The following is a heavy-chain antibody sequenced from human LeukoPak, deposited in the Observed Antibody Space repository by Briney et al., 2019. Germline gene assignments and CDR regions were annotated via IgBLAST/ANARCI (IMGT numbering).Heavy chain of an antibody. J-gene: IGHJ5*02. D-gene: IGHD3-3*01. CDR1: GGTFSSYA. CDR3: ARLYDFWSGYPKDNWFDP. Sequence: SVKVSCTASGGTFSSYAISWVRQAPGQGLEWMGGIIPIFGTANYAQEFQGRVTITTDESTSTAYMELSSLRSEDTAVYYCARLYDFWSGYPKDNWFDPWGQGTLVTVSS. CDR2: IIPIFGTA. V-gene: IGHV1-69*05.